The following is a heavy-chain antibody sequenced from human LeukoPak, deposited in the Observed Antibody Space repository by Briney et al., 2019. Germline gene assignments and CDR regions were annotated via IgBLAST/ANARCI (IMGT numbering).Heavy chain of an antibody. CDR3: AKAFDYGDYSVAFDI. CDR1: GFTFSSYA. V-gene: IGHV3-23*01. CDR2: ISGSGGST. D-gene: IGHD4-17*01. Sequence: GGSLRLSCAASGFTFSSYAMSWVRQAPGKGLEWVSAISGSGGSTHYADSVRGRFTISRDNSKNTLYLQMNSLRAEDTAVYYCAKAFDYGDYSVAFDIWGQGTMVTVSS. J-gene: IGHJ3*02.